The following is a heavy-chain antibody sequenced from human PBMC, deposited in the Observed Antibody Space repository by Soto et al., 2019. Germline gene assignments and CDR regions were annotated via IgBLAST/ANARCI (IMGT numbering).Heavy chain of an antibody. Sequence: DVHLLESGGGLVQPGGSQSLACAASGFNFDNYAMSWVRQAPGKGLEWVSGISGGGSRTYYADSVKGRFTISRDNSQNTLYLQMNSLRAEDTALYYCAKSFSSNWYDYFDYWGQGSLVTVSS. D-gene: IGHD6-13*01. CDR1: GFNFDNYA. V-gene: IGHV3-23*01. CDR2: ISGGGSRT. CDR3: AKSFSSNWYDYFDY. J-gene: IGHJ4*02.